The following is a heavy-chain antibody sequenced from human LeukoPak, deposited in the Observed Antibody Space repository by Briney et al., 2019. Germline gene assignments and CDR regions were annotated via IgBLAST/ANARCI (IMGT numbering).Heavy chain of an antibody. Sequence: SETLSLTCAVYGGSFSGYYWSWIRQPPGKGLEWIGEINHSGSTNYNPSLKSRVTISVDTSKNQLSLELSSVTAADTAVYYCARHSTYYYESSGYSYRSYYMDVWGKGTTVTISS. CDR3: ARHSTYYYESSGYSYRSYYMDV. CDR2: INHSGST. CDR1: GGSFSGYY. J-gene: IGHJ6*03. D-gene: IGHD3-22*01. V-gene: IGHV4-34*01.